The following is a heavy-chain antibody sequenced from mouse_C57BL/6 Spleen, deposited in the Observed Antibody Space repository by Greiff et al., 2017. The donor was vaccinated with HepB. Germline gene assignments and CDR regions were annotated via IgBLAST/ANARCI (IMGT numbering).Heavy chain of an antibody. CDR3: ARPPYYGSSSYWYFDV. CDR1: GFTFSSYA. V-gene: IGHV5-4*01. CDR2: ISDGGSYT. Sequence: DVHLVESGGGLVKPGGSLKLSCAASGFTFSSYAMSWVRQTPEKRLEWVATISDGGSYTYYPDNVKGRFTISRDNAKNNLYLQMSHLKSEDTAMYYCARPPYYGSSSYWYFDVWGTGTTVTVSS. D-gene: IGHD1-1*01. J-gene: IGHJ1*03.